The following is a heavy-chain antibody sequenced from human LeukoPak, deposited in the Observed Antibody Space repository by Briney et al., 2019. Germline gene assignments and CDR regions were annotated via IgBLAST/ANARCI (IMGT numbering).Heavy chain of an antibody. D-gene: IGHD2-2*01. Sequence: PGGSLRLSCAASGFTFSYYYMSWIRQAPGKGLEWVSYISSSGSTIYYADSVKGRFTISRDNAKNSLYLQMNSLRAEDTAVYYCARRIVVVPAAMSGAFDYFDYWGQGTLVTVSS. J-gene: IGHJ4*02. V-gene: IGHV3-11*04. CDR2: ISSSGSTI. CDR1: GFTFSYYY. CDR3: ARRIVVVPAAMSGAFDYFDY.